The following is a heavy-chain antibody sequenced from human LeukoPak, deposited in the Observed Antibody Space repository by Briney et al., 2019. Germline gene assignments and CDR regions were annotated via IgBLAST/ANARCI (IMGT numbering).Heavy chain of an antibody. CDR3: ARGGVRTAASNFDY. CDR1: GYNFVVYY. Sequence: ASVKVSCKASGYNFVVYYMHWVRQAPGQGLEWLGWINPNSGATKYALRYQGRVTMTRDTSISTSYMEVSRLTSDDTAVYYCARGGVRTAASNFDYWGQGTLVTVSS. V-gene: IGHV1-2*02. CDR2: INPNSGAT. D-gene: IGHD6-13*01. J-gene: IGHJ4*02.